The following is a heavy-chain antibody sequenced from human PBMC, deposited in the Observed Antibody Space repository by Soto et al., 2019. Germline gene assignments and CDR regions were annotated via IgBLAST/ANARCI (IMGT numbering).Heavy chain of an antibody. Sequence: ASVKVSCKASGGTFSSYAISWVRQAPGQGLEWMGGIIPIFGTANYAQKFQGRVTNTADESTSTAYMELSSLRSEDTAVYYCAREEGSGSYYAFDIWGQGTMVTVSS. CDR1: GGTFSSYA. D-gene: IGHD1-26*01. V-gene: IGHV1-69*13. CDR3: AREEGSGSYYAFDI. CDR2: IIPIFGTA. J-gene: IGHJ3*02.